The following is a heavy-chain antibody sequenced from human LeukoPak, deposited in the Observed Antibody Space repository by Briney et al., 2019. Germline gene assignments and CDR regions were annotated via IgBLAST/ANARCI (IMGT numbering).Heavy chain of an antibody. D-gene: IGHD7-27*01. CDR1: GFTFSSYA. CDR3: ARGDWGMYYFDY. V-gene: IGHV3-30-3*01. CDR2: ISYDGSNK. J-gene: IGHJ4*02. Sequence: GGSLRLSCAASGFTFSSYAMHWVRQAPGKGLEWVAVISYDGSNKYYADSVKGRFTISRDNSKNTLNLQMNSLRAEDTAVYYCARGDWGMYYFDYWGQGTLVTVSS.